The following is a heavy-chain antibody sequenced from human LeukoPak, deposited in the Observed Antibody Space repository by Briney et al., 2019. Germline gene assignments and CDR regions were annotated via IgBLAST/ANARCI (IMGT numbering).Heavy chain of an antibody. CDR3: ARWNVNTTDLDI. CDR2: VSIDEANT. CDR1: VFTFTSVS. Sequence: PGGSLRLSCATSVFTFTSVSTHWVRQAPGGGLLWVSRVSIDEANTRYADYVKGRFTISRDNAKKTLYLQMNRLRAEDTAVYYCARWNVNTTDLDIWGRGTMVTVSS. V-gene: IGHV3-74*01. J-gene: IGHJ3*02. D-gene: IGHD1-1*01.